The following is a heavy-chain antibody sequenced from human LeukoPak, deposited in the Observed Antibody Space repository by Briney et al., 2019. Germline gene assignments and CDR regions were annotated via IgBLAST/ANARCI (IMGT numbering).Heavy chain of an antibody. CDR3: ARSLIDYGGSYDAFDI. CDR2: ISAYNGNT. D-gene: IGHD4-23*01. CDR1: GYTFTSYG. J-gene: IGHJ3*02. Sequence: ASVKVSCKASGYTFTSYGISWVRQAPGQGLEWMGWISAYNGNTNFAQKLQGRITMTTDTSTSTAYMELRSLRSDDTAVYYCARSLIDYGGSYDAFDIWGQGTMVTISS. V-gene: IGHV1-18*01.